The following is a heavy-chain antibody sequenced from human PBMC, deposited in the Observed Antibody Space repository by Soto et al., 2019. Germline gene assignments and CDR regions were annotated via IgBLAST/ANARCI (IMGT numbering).Heavy chain of an antibody. CDR3: AREIVVPAALWFDP. V-gene: IGHV4-4*02. Sequence: SETLSLTCAVSGGSISSSNWWSWVRQPPGKGLEWIGEIYHSGSTNYNPSLKSRVTISVDKSKNQFSLKLSSVTAADTAVYYCAREIVVPAALWFDPWGQGTLVTVSS. CDR1: GGSISSSNW. CDR2: IYHSGST. J-gene: IGHJ5*02. D-gene: IGHD2-2*01.